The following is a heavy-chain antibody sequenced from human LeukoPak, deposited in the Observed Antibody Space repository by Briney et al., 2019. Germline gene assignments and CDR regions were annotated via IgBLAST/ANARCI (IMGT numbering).Heavy chain of an antibody. V-gene: IGHV1-46*01. CDR2: INPSGGST. D-gene: IGHD3-10*01. Sequence: ASVKVSCKASGYTFTSYYIHWVRQAPGQGLEWMGLINPSGGSTNYAQKFQGRVTMTRDTSMSTVYMELSSLRSEDTAVYYCAKGHSITMIRGGQWYYYMDVWGKGTTVTISS. J-gene: IGHJ6*03. CDR3: AKGHSITMIRGGQWYYYMDV. CDR1: GYTFTSYY.